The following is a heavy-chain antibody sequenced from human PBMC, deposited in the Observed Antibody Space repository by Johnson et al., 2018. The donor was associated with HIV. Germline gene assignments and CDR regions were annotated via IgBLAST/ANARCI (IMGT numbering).Heavy chain of an antibody. J-gene: IGHJ3*02. Sequence: EVQLVESGGGLVQPGGSLRLSCAASGFTFSSYAMHWVRQAPGKGLEYVSAISSNGCSTYYANSVKGRFTISRDNSKNTLYLQMGSLRAEDMAVYYCARESTGKRGDAFDIWGQGTMVTVSS. CDR3: ARESTGKRGDAFDI. V-gene: IGHV3-64*01. CDR1: GFTFSSYA. D-gene: IGHD3-10*01. CDR2: ISSNGCST.